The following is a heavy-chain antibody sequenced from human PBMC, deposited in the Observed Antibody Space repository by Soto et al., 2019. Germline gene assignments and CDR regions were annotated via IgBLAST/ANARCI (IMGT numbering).Heavy chain of an antibody. Sequence: QVQLQESGPGLVRPSGTLSLTCAVSGDSIIGTGWLSWVRQSPGKGLDWIGAVYHSGATNYNPSLKSRVTISVDTSRNQFSLNLGSVTAADTAVYYCVRNGYYSLDVWGQGTTVIVSS. CDR1: GDSIIGTGW. CDR3: VRNGYYSLDV. V-gene: IGHV4-4*02. CDR2: VYHSGAT. J-gene: IGHJ6*02. D-gene: IGHD3-22*01.